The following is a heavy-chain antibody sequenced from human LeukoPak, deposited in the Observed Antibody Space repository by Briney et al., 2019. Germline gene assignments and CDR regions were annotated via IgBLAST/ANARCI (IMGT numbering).Heavy chain of an antibody. D-gene: IGHD2-15*01. J-gene: IGHJ4*02. CDR3: AREQDIVVVVARGLDY. CDR2: ISYDGSNK. CDR1: GFTFGSYA. Sequence: GRSLRLSCAASGFTFGSYAMQWVRQAPAKGLAWVAVISYDGSNKYYADSVKGRFTISRDNSKDTLYLQMNSLRAEDTAVYYCAREQDIVVVVARGLDYWGQGTLVTVSS. V-gene: IGHV3-30*04.